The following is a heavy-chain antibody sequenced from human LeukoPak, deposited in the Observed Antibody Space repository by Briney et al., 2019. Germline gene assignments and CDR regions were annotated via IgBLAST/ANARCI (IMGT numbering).Heavy chain of an antibody. J-gene: IGHJ5*02. D-gene: IGHD2-8*01. CDR3: ARSRYCTNGVCYTPGWFDP. CDR2: IYYSGNT. Sequence: SETLSLTCTVSGTSISSGAYSWSWVRQHPGKGLEWIAYIYYSGNTYYNPSLKRRVTISVDTSKNQFSLKLSSVTAADTAVYYCARSRYCTNGVCYTPGWFDPWGQGTLVTVSS. V-gene: IGHV4-31*03. CDR1: GTSISSGAYS.